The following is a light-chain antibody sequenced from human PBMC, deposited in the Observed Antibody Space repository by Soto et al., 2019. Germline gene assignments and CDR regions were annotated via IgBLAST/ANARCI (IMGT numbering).Light chain of an antibody. CDR1: SSDIGAYNY. CDR2: DVS. CDR3: SSYTRSTKLV. Sequence: QSALTQPASVSGSPGQSITISCTGTSSDIGAYNYVSWYQQHPGKAPKLMIYDVSNRPSGVSNRFSGSKSGNTASLTISGLQAEDEADHYCSSYTRSTKLVFGGGTKLTVL. J-gene: IGLJ2*01. V-gene: IGLV2-14*03.